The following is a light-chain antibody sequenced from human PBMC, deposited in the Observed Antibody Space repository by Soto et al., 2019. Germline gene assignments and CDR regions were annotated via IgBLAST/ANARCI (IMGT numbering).Light chain of an antibody. Sequence: EVVLTQSPGTLSLSPGERATLSCRASQTVSSTFLAWYQQKLGQAPRLLMFGASSRATGIPDRFSGSGSGTDFTLPISRLEPDDSAVYYCQRYGRSPPPFGQGTRLEIK. J-gene: IGKJ5*01. CDR2: GAS. CDR3: QRYGRSPPP. V-gene: IGKV3-20*01. CDR1: QTVSSTF.